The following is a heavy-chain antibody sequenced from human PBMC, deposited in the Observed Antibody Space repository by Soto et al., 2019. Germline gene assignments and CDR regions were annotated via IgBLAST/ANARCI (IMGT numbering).Heavy chain of an antibody. CDR2: IYHSGST. J-gene: IGHJ4*02. CDR1: GGSISSGGYS. Sequence: SETLSLTCTVSGGSISSGGYSWSWIRQPPGKGLEWIGYIYHSGSTYYNPSLKSRVTISVDRSKNQFSLKLSSVTAADTAVYYCTTWGYNGSYYWGQGALVTVSS. V-gene: IGHV4-30-2*01. D-gene: IGHD3-10*01. CDR3: TTWGYNGSYY.